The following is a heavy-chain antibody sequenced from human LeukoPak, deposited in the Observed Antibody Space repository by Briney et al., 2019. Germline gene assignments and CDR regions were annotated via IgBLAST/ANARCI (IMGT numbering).Heavy chain of an antibody. CDR3: AKSLPQLAFYYYYGMDV. CDR2: LKVDGSDI. J-gene: IGHJ6*02. CDR1: GFTFTNDF. V-gene: IGHV3-7*03. D-gene: IGHD2-2*01. Sequence: GGSLRLSCAASGFTFTNDFMTWVRQAPGKGLEWVANLKVDGSDIHYVDSVKGRFTISSDNARNSLYLQMNSLRAEDTAVYYCAKSLPQLAFYYYYGMDVWGQGTTVTVSS.